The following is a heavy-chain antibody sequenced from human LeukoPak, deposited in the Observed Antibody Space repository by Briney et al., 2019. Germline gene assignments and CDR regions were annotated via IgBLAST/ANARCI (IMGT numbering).Heavy chain of an antibody. CDR3: ARDTAVYYDFWSGYPHYYMDD. CDR1: GGSISSSSYY. Sequence: PSETLSLTCTVSGGSISSSSYYWSWIRQPAGKGLEWIGRIYTSGSTNYNPSLKSRVTISVDTSKNQFSLKLSSVTAADTAVYYCARDTAVYYDFWSGYPHYYMDDWGKGTTVTVSS. V-gene: IGHV4-61*02. CDR2: IYTSGST. J-gene: IGHJ6*03. D-gene: IGHD3-3*01.